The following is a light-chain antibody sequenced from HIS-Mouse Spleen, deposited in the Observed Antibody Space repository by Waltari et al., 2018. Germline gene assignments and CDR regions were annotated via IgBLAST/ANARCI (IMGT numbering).Light chain of an antibody. CDR3: QAWDSSTAV. J-gene: IGLJ2*01. Sequence: SYELTQPPSVSVSPGQTASITCSGDKLGDKYACWYQQKPGQSAVLVIYQDNKRPSGIPERFSGANSGNTATLTISRTQAMDEADYYCQAWDSSTAVFGGGTKLTVL. V-gene: IGLV3-1*01. CDR2: QDN. CDR1: KLGDKY.